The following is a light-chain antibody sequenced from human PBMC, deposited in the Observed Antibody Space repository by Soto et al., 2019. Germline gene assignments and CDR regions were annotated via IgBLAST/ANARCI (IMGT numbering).Light chain of an antibody. J-gene: IGKJ1*01. CDR3: QHYGTTPWT. CDR2: GAS. Sequence: ETVLTQSPGTLSLSPGERVTLSCRTSQSVCSRCFAWYQQKPGQSSRLLIYGASTRATGIPDRFSGSGSGTDFTLTISRLEPEDFAVYYCQHYGTTPWTFGQGTKVAIK. V-gene: IGKV3-20*01. CDR1: QSVCSRC.